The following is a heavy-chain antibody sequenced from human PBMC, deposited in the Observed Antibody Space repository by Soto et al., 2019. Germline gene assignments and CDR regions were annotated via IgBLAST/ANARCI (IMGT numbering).Heavy chain of an antibody. CDR1: GFTFNTYG. V-gene: IGHV3-30*18. Sequence: QEQLVESGGGVVQPGKSLRLSCAASGFTFNTYGMHWVRQAPGKGLEWVAVISYDGSEKYYVDSVKGRFTISKDNSKNTLYLQMNSLRPEDKAVYYCAKSPNFYCSSPNCYKYYFDHWGQGTRVTVSS. CDR3: AKSPNFYCSSPNCYKYYFDH. CDR2: ISYDGSEK. J-gene: IGHJ4*02. D-gene: IGHD2-2*02.